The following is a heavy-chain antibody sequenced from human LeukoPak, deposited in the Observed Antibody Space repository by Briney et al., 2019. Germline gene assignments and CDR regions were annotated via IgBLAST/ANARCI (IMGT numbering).Heavy chain of an antibody. Sequence: GGSLRLSCAASGFTFSAYGMHWVRQAPGKGLEWVAVIWSDGNNKYYADSVQGRFTISRDNSKNTLSLQMDSLRVEDTALYYCTREDNWYFDLWGRGTLVTVSS. CDR3: TREDNWYFDL. CDR1: GFTFSAYG. CDR2: IWSDGNNK. J-gene: IGHJ2*01. V-gene: IGHV3-33*01.